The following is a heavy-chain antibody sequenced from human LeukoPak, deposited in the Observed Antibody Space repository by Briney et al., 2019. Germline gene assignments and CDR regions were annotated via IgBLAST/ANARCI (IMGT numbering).Heavy chain of an antibody. J-gene: IGHJ4*02. CDR2: IKQDGSEK. D-gene: IGHD2-15*01. CDR3: ARSGVVAATHPLNY. CDR1: GFTSSSCW. Sequence: PGGSLRLSCAAPGFTSSSCWMSWVRQAPGKGLEWVANIKQDGSEKYYVDSVRGRFTISRDNAKNSLYLQMNSLRAEDTAVYYCARSGVVAATHPLNYWGQGTLVTVSS. V-gene: IGHV3-7*04.